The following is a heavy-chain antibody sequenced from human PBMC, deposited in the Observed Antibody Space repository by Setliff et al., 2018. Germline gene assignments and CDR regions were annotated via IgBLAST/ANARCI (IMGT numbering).Heavy chain of an antibody. CDR2: IRNKDNSYTT. CDR3: ARNYYDNSGYYSDY. J-gene: IGHJ4*02. Sequence: LRLSCAASGFTFSAHYMDWLRQAPGKGLEWVGRIRNKDNSYTTEYAASVKGRFTISRDDSKNSLYLQMNSLKTEDTAVYYCARNYYDNSGYYSDYWGQGSLVTVSS. D-gene: IGHD3-22*01. CDR1: GFTFSAHY. V-gene: IGHV3-72*01.